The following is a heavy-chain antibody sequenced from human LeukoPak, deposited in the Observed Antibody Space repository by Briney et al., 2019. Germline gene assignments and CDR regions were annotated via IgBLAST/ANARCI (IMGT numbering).Heavy chain of an antibody. V-gene: IGHV4-61*02. J-gene: IGHJ4*02. CDR2: ISTSGST. CDR1: GGSVTSGSYD. Sequence: SETLSLTCSVSGGSVTSGSYDWSWIRQPAGKGLEWIGRISTSGSTNYNPSLKSRVTMSLDTSKNQFSLKLNSLTAADTAVYYCARGAALAIDYWGQGALVTVSS. D-gene: IGHD2-15*01. CDR3: ARGAALAIDY.